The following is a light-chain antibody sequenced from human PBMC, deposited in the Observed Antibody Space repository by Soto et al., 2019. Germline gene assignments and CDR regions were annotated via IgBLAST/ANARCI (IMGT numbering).Light chain of an antibody. V-gene: IGLV1-40*01. CDR3: QSYENNLSRVV. Sequence: QSVLTQPPSVSGAPGQGVTISCTGTGSNIGAGYDVHWYQQLPGTAPKLLIYTHNNRPSGVPDRFSGSKSGTSASLAITGLQAEDEADYYCQSYENNLSRVVFGGGTKLTVL. CDR1: GSNIGAGYD. J-gene: IGLJ2*01. CDR2: THN.